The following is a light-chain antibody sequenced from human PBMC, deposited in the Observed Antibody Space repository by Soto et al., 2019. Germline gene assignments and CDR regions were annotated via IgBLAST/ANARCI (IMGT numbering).Light chain of an antibody. J-gene: IGKJ1*01. CDR1: QAISNY. CDR2: AAS. CDR3: QKYNSAPLT. Sequence: DTQMTQSPSSLSASVGDRVTITCRASQAISNYLAWYQQKPGKVPKLLIYAASTLQSGVPSRFSGGGSGTDFTLTISSLQPEDVATYYCQKYNSAPLTFGQGTKVDIK. V-gene: IGKV1-27*01.